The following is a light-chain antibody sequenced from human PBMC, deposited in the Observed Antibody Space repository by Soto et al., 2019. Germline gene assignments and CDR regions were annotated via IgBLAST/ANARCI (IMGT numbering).Light chain of an antibody. CDR3: SSYAGSNNLV. Sequence: QSALTPPPSASGSPGQSVTIPCTGTSSDVGGYNSVSWYQQHPGKVPKLMIYEVSKRPSGVPDRFSGSKSGNTASLTVSGLQAEDEADYYCSSYAGSNNLVFGGGTKLTVL. J-gene: IGLJ2*01. CDR1: SSDVGGYNS. V-gene: IGLV2-8*01. CDR2: EVS.